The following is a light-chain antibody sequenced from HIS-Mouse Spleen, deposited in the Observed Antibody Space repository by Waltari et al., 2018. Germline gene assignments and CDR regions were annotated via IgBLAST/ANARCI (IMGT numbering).Light chain of an antibody. CDR3: YSTDSSGNHRV. J-gene: IGLJ2*01. Sequence: SYELTQPPSVSVSPGQTARITCSGDALPKKYAYCYQQKSAQAPVLVTYEDSQRPSGIPERFSGSSSGKMATLTISGAQVEDEADYYCYSTDSSGNHRVFGGGTKLTVL. V-gene: IGLV3-10*01. CDR1: ALPKKY. CDR2: EDS.